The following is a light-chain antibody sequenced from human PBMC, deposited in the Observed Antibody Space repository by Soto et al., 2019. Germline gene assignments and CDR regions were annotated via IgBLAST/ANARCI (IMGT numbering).Light chain of an antibody. CDR1: QSVSSSY. CDR3: QQYGSSPRLT. CDR2: GAS. J-gene: IGKJ4*01. V-gene: IGKV3-20*01. Sequence: EIALTQSPGTLSLSPGERATLSCRASQSVSSSYLAWYQQKPGQAPRLLIYGASSRATGIPDRFSGSGSGTDFTVTIGRLEPEDFAVYYCQQYGSSPRLTFGGGTKVEIK.